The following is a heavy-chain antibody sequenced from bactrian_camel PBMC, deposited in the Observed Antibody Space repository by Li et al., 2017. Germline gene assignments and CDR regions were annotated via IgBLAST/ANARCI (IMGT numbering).Heavy chain of an antibody. CDR2: IDSDGST. CDR3: VSGGNLYLAFDY. CDR1: EFTFSSYW. V-gene: IGHV3S26*01. J-gene: IGHJ6*01. D-gene: IGHD2*01. Sequence: HVQLVESGGGLVQPGGSLRLSCAASEFTFSSYWMYWVRQAPGKEREGVAAIDSDGSTSYADSVKGRFTISRDNAENTVYLQMNSLKPEDTAVYYCVSGGNLYLAFDYCGQGTQVTVS.